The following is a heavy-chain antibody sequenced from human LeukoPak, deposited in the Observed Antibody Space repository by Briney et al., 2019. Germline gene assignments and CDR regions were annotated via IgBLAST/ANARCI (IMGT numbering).Heavy chain of an antibody. CDR3: ARDWVYGGNRAFDI. V-gene: IGHV3-21*01. D-gene: IGHD4-23*01. CDR2: ISSSSSYI. J-gene: IGHJ3*02. CDR1: GFTFSSYS. Sequence: GGSMRLSCAASGFTFSSYSMNWVRQAPGKGLEWVSSISSSSSYIYYADSVKGRFTIPRDNAKNSLYLQMNSLRAEDTAVYYCARDWVYGGNRAFDIWGQGTMVTVSS.